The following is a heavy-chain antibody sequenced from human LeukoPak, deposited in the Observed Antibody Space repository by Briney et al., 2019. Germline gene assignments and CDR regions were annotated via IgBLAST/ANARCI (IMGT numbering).Heavy chain of an antibody. D-gene: IGHD6-13*01. J-gene: IGHJ6*02. V-gene: IGHV1-8*01. Sequence: ASVKVSCKASGYTLTSYDINWVRQATGQGLEWMGWMNPNSGNTGYAQKFQGRVTMTRNTSISTAYMELSSLRSEDTAVYYCARAYSSSWPINYYYYYGMDVWGQGTTVTVSS. CDR3: ARAYSSSWPINYYYYYGMDV. CDR1: GYTLTSYD. CDR2: MNPNSGNT.